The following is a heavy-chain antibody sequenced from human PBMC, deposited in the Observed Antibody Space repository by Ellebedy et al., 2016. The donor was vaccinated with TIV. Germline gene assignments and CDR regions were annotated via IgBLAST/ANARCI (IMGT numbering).Heavy chain of an antibody. D-gene: IGHD3-22*01. CDR3: AREGYGSIAYYFAY. CDR2: ISYSGST. V-gene: IGHV4-59*01. CDR1: GGSISSYY. J-gene: IGHJ4*02. Sequence: MPSETLSLTCTVSGGSISSYYWSWIRQPPGKGLEWIGSISYSGSTNNNPSLKSRVTISVDTSKPQFSLKLRSVTAADTAVYYCAREGYGSIAYYFAYWGQGALVTVSP.